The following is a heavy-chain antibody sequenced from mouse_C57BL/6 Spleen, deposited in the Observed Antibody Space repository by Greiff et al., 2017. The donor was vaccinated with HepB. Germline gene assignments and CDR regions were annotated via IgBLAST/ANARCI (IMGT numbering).Heavy chain of an antibody. Sequence: EVKLVESGGGLVQPGGSLSLSCAASGFTFTDYYMSWVRQPPGKALEWLGFIRNKANGYTTEYSASVKGRFTISRDNSQSILYLQMNALRAEDSATYDCARAYGNYFDYWGQGTTLTVSS. D-gene: IGHD2-1*01. CDR1: GFTFTDYY. CDR2: IRNKANGYTT. J-gene: IGHJ2*01. V-gene: IGHV7-3*01. CDR3: ARAYGNYFDY.